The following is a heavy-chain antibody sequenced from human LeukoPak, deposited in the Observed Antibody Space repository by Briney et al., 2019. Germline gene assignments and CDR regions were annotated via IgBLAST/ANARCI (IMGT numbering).Heavy chain of an antibody. CDR3: AKDSPYYYDSSGYSPDASDI. V-gene: IGHV3-23*01. CDR2: ISGSGGST. J-gene: IGHJ3*02. CDR1: GFTFSSYA. Sequence: PGGSLRLSCAASGFTFSSYAMSWVRQAPGKGLEWVSAISGSGGSTHYADSVKGRFTIFRDNSKNTLYLQMNSLRAEDTAVYYCAKDSPYYYDSSGYSPDASDIWGQGTMVTVSS. D-gene: IGHD3-22*01.